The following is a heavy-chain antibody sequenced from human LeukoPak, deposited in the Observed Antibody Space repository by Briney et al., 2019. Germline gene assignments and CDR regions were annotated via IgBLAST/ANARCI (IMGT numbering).Heavy chain of an antibody. V-gene: IGHV3-21*01. J-gene: IGHJ4*02. Sequence: PGGSLRLSCAASGFTFSSYSMNWVRQAPGKGLEWVSSISSSSSYIYYADSVKGRFTISRDNAKNSLYLQMNSLRAEDTAVYYCAKSGVFQTYYYDSSGPYYFDYWGQGTLVTVSS. D-gene: IGHD3-22*01. CDR3: AKSGVFQTYYYDSSGPYYFDY. CDR1: GFTFSSYS. CDR2: ISSSSSYI.